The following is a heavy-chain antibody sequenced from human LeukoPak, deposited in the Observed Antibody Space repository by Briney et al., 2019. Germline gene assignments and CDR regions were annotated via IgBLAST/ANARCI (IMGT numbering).Heavy chain of an antibody. V-gene: IGHV3-30*03. J-gene: IGHJ4*02. CDR2: ISYDGSNK. Sequence: GGSLRLSCAASGFTFSSYGMHWVRQAPGKGLEWVAVISYDGSNKYYADSVKGRFTISRDNSKNTLYLQMNSLRAEDTAVYYCARDRSSGYLRYFDYWGQGTLVTVSS. CDR3: ARDRSSGYLRYFDY. CDR1: GFTFSSYG. D-gene: IGHD3-22*01.